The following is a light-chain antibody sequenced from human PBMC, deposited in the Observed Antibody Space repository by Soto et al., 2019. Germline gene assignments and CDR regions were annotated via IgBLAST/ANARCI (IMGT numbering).Light chain of an antibody. V-gene: IGKV2-28*01. Sequence: DIVMTQSPLSLPVTPGEPSSISFRSSHILLHSNGYNYLDWYLQKPGQSPQLLIYLGSNRASGVPDRFSGSGSGTDFTLKISRVEPEDVGVYYCMEALQTRTFGQGTKVDIK. J-gene: IGKJ1*01. CDR2: LGS. CDR1: HILLHSNGYNY. CDR3: MEALQTRT.